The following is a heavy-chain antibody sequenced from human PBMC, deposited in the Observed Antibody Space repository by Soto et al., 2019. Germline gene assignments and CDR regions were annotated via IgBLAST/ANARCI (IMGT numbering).Heavy chain of an antibody. J-gene: IGHJ4*02. V-gene: IGHV3-48*02. Sequence: DVQLVESGGDLVQPWGPLRLSCAASGFPFSTYPMHWVRQAPGKGLEWISYINSASTTTFHADSVKGRFTVSRDNAKNSLYLQLASLGNEDTAVYYCTRDLSHWGQGTLVTVSS. CDR3: TRDLSH. CDR2: INSASTTT. CDR1: GFPFSTYP.